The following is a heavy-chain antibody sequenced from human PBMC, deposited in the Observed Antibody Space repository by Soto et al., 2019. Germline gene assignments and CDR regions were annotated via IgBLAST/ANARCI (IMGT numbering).Heavy chain of an antibody. CDR1: GGSISSGGYY. CDR2: IYYSGST. V-gene: IGHV4-31*03. CDR3: VRDGLRCSSTSCYPTNWFDP. D-gene: IGHD2-2*01. J-gene: IGHJ5*02. Sequence: QVQLQESGPGLVKPSQTLSLTCTVSGGSISSGGYYWSWIRQHPGKGLEWIGYIYYSGSTYYNPSLKSRVTISVDTSKNQFSLKLSSVTAADTAVYYCVRDGLRCSSTSCYPTNWFDPWGQGTLVTVSS.